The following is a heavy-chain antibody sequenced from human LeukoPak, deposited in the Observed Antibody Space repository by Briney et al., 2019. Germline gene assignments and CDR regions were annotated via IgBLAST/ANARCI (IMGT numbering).Heavy chain of an antibody. V-gene: IGHV3-9*01. CDR2: ISWNSGSI. CDR3: ATGGSMAHEGIHY. CDR1: GFTFDDYA. Sequence: GRSLRLSCAASGFTFDDYAMHWVRQAPGKGLEWVSGISWNSGSIGYADSVKGRFTISRDNAKNSLYLQMNSLRADDTAVYYCATGGSMAHEGIHYWGQGTLVTVSS. J-gene: IGHJ4*02. D-gene: IGHD7-27*01.